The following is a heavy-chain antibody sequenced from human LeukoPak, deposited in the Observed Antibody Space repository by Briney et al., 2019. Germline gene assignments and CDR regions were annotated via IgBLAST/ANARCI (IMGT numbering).Heavy chain of an antibody. CDR3: ARYGSTSSWYYFDY. D-gene: IGHD6-13*01. Sequence: PGGSLRLSCAASGFTVSSNYMSWFRQSPGKGLEWVSFIYSDGSPYYADSVKGRFTISRDNSKNTLFLQMNSLRAEDTAVYYCARYGSTSSWYYFDYWGQGTLVTVSS. J-gene: IGHJ4*02. CDR1: GFTVSSNY. CDR2: IYSDGSP. V-gene: IGHV3-66*01.